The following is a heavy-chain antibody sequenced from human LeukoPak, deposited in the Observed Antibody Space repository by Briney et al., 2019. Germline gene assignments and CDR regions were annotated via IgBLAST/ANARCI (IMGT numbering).Heavy chain of an antibody. CDR1: GGSISSSSYY. D-gene: IGHD3-22*01. CDR2: IYYSGST. CDR3: ARGVTMIVVVIHDWYFDL. Sequence: SSETLSLTCTVSGGSISSSSYYWGWIRQPPGKGLEWIGSIYYSGSTYYNPSLKSRVTISVDTSKNQFSLKLSSVTAADTAVYYCARGVTMIVVVIHDWYFDLWGRGTLVTVSS. V-gene: IGHV4-39*01. J-gene: IGHJ2*01.